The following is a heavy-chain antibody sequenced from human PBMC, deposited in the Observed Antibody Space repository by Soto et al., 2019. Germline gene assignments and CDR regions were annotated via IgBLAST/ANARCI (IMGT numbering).Heavy chain of an antibody. V-gene: IGHV3-74*01. CDR3: ARGACSGGSCYSWNQYFDY. D-gene: IGHD2-15*01. J-gene: IGHJ4*02. Sequence: PGGSLRLSCAASGFTFSSYWMHWVRQAPGKGLVWVSRINSDGSSTSYADSVKGRFTISRDDAKDSLFLYMNSLRAEDTAVYYCARGACSGGSCYSWNQYFDYWGQGTLVTVSS. CDR1: GFTFSSYW. CDR2: INSDGSST.